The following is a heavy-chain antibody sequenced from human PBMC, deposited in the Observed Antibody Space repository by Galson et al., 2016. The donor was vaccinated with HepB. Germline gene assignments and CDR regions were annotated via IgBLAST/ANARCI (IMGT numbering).Heavy chain of an antibody. CDR3: AKDEGWAAAGRYYFDY. D-gene: IGHD6-13*01. V-gene: IGHV3-23*01. Sequence: SLRLSCAASGFTFSNYAMSWVRQAPGKGLEWVSGISGSGGSTYYADSVKGRFTISRDNSKNTLFLQMPSLRAEDTAVYYCAKDEGWAAAGRYYFDYWGQGTLVTVSS. CDR1: GFTFSNYA. J-gene: IGHJ4*02. CDR2: ISGSGGST.